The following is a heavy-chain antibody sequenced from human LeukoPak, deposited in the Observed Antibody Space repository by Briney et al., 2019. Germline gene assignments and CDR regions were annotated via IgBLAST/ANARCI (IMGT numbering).Heavy chain of an antibody. D-gene: IGHD3-16*01. CDR1: GGSISSGDYY. J-gene: IGHJ5*02. CDR3: ARTLPGGDYVWGSYP. Sequence: SETLSLTCTVSGGSISSGDYYWSWIRQPPGKGLEWIGYIYYSGSTNYNPSLKSRVTISVDTSKNQFSLKLSSVTAADTAVYYCARTLPGGDYVWGSYPWGQGTLVTVSS. CDR2: IYYSGST. V-gene: IGHV4-61*08.